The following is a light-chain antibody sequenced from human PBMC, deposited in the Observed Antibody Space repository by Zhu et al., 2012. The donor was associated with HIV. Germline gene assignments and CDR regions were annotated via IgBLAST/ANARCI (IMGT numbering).Light chain of an antibody. CDR1: QSLSNK. Sequence: EVVMTQSPATLSVSAGERATLSCRASQSLSNKLAWYQQKRGQSPRPLIYDASTRAKGVPGRFSGSGSGLEFTLTISSLQSEDFAVYFCQEYSTWPHTFGQGTKLEIK. CDR3: QEYSTWPHT. J-gene: IGKJ2*01. V-gene: IGKV3-15*01. CDR2: DAS.